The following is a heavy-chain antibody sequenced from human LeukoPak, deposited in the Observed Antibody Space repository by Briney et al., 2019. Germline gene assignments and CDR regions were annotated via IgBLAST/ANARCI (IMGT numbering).Heavy chain of an antibody. CDR2: TVGSGPNT. Sequence: PGGSLRLSCAASGFTFSNYAMSWVRQAPGKGLEWVSATVGSGPNTYHADSVRGRFTISRDNSKNTLYLQMNSLRAEDTAVYYCAKEKTRIRGVAEFDYWGQGTLVTVSS. D-gene: IGHD3-10*01. J-gene: IGHJ4*02. CDR3: AKEKTRIRGVAEFDY. CDR1: GFTFSNYA. V-gene: IGHV3-23*01.